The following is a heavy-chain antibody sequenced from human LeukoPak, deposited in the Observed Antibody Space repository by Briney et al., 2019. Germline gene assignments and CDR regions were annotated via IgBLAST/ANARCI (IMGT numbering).Heavy chain of an antibody. Sequence: SETLSLTCTVSGYSISSGYYWGWIRQPPGKGLEWIGSIYHSGSTYYNPSLKSRVPISVDTSKNQFSLKLSSVTAADTAVYYCAAIRFLEWTTFDYWGQGTLVTASS. D-gene: IGHD3-3*01. V-gene: IGHV4-38-2*02. J-gene: IGHJ4*02. CDR1: GYSISSGYY. CDR2: IYHSGST. CDR3: AAIRFLEWTTFDY.